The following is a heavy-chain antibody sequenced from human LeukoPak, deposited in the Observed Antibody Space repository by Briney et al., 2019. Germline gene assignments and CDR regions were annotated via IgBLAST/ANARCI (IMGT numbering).Heavy chain of an antibody. Sequence: SETLSLTCTVSGGSISSYYWSWIRQPPGKGLEWIGYIYYSGSTNYNPSLKSRVTISVDTSKNQFSLRLSSVTAADTAVYYCARTTMVRGTYYMDVWGKGTTVTISS. CDR2: IYYSGST. D-gene: IGHD3-10*01. CDR1: GGSISSYY. CDR3: ARTTMVRGTYYMDV. J-gene: IGHJ6*03. V-gene: IGHV4-59*01.